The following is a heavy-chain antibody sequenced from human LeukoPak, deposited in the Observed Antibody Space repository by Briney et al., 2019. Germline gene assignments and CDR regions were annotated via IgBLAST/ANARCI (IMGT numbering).Heavy chain of an antibody. V-gene: IGHV4-38-2*01. J-gene: IGHJ6*03. D-gene: IGHD1-26*01. Sequence: PGGSLRLSCAASGYTFSSYGMHWVRQAPGKGLEWIGSIYYSGRTYYNPSLKSRVTISVDTSRNQFSLKLSSVTAADTAVYYCARGRSYMGYYYYYYMDVWGKGTTVTISS. CDR3: ARGRSYMGYYYYYYMDV. CDR1: GYTFSSYG. CDR2: IYYSGRT.